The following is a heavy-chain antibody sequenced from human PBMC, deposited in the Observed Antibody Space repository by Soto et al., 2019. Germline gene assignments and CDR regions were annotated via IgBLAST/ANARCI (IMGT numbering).Heavy chain of an antibody. CDR3: ARPGDSGFYGMDV. CDR1: GGTFSSYA. J-gene: IGHJ6*02. V-gene: IGHV1-69*13. CDR2: ISPIFGTA. D-gene: IGHD2-21*02. Sequence: SVKVSCKASGGTFSSYAISWGRQAPGQGLEWMGGISPIFGTANYAQKSQGRVTITADESTSTAYMELSSLRSEDTAVYYCARPGDSGFYGMDVWGQGTTVTVSS.